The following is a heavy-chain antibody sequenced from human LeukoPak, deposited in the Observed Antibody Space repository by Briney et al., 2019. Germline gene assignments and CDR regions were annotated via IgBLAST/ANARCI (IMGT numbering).Heavy chain of an antibody. Sequence: SVKVSCKSSGGTYSSYAISWVRQAPGQGLEWMGGIIPIFGTANYAQKFQGRVTVTADDSTSTAYMELSSLRSEDTAVYYCARAPYSSGGSTNFYYYYYMDVWGKGTTVTVSS. CDR3: ARAPYSSGGSTNFYYYYYMDV. D-gene: IGHD6-19*01. J-gene: IGHJ6*03. CDR2: IIPIFGTA. V-gene: IGHV1-69*13. CDR1: GGTYSSYA.